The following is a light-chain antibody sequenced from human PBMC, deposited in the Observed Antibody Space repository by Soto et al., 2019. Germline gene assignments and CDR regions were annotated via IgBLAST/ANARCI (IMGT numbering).Light chain of an antibody. J-gene: IGLJ3*02. CDR2: GNS. CDR3: QSYDSSLSGWV. V-gene: IGLV1-40*01. CDR1: SSNIGAGYD. Sequence: QSVLTQPPSVSGAPGQRVTISCTGSSSNIGAGYDVHWYQQLPGTAPKLLIYGNSNRPSGVPDRFSGSKSGTSASLAITGXXAXXEXDYYCQSYDSSLSGWVFGGGTKVTVL.